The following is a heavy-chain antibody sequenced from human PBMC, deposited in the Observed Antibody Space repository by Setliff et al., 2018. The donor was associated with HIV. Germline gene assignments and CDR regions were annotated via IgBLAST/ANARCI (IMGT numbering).Heavy chain of an antibody. CDR2: INAANGDT. J-gene: IGHJ6*03. CDR3: ARGRGAYDFWTSDNYYMGV. CDR1: RYTFSTYA. V-gene: IGHV1-3*01. Sequence: VASVKVSCKASRYTFSTYAFHWVRQAPGQRLEWMGWINAANGDTKYSQKFQGRVTITRDKSASTAYMELSSLRFEDTAVYYCARGRGAYDFWTSDNYYMGVWGNGTTVTVSS. D-gene: IGHD3-3*01.